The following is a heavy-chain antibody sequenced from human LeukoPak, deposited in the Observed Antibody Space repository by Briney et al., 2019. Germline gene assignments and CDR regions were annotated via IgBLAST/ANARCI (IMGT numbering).Heavy chain of an antibody. D-gene: IGHD3-10*01. CDR2: IYYSEST. CDR1: GDSIFASSYF. CDR3: ATNRSFSVFRGGHGTEKNNLFDP. V-gene: IGHV4-39*01. J-gene: IGHJ5*02. Sequence: SETLSLTCTVSGDSIFASSYFWAWLRQPPGKGLEWIGSIYYSESTHYNPSLKSRVTISADTSKNQFFLRLTSVSAADTAVYYCATNRSFSVFRGGHGTEKNNLFDPWGQGTLVTVSS.